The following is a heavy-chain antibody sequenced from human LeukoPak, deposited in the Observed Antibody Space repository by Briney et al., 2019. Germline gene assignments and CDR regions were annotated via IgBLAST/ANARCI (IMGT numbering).Heavy chain of an antibody. CDR1: GFTFSSYA. CDR3: ARVYCRGGSCLTDAEYFQH. Sequence: GGSLRLSCAASGFTFSSYAMSWVRQAPGKGLEWVSAISSSGSTIYYADSVKGRFTISRDNAKNSLYLQMNSLRAEDTAVYYCARVYCRGGSCLTDAEYFQHWGQGTLVTVSS. V-gene: IGHV3-21*04. J-gene: IGHJ1*01. CDR2: ISSSGSTI. D-gene: IGHD2-15*01.